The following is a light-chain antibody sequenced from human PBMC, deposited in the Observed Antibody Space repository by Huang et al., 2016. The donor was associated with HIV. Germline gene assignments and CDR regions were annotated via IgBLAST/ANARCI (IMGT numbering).Light chain of an antibody. J-gene: IGKJ1*01. CDR3: QQYNNWPRT. CDR1: QSVSST. V-gene: IGKV3-15*01. CDR2: GAS. Sequence: EIVMTQSPATLSVSPVERATLSCRASQSVSSTLAWYQPKPGQAPRLLIYGASTRATGIPARFSGSGSGTEFTLTISSLQSEDFAVYYCQQYNNWPRTFGQGTKVEIK.